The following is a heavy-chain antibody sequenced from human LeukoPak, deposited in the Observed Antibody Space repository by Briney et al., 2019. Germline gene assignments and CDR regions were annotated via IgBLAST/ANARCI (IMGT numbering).Heavy chain of an antibody. J-gene: IGHJ5*02. D-gene: IGHD3-16*02. CDR1: GYTFTSYD. CDR3: ARGPLVRLPSSFDP. CDR2: MNPNSGNT. Sequence: ASVKVSCKASGYTFTSYDINWVRQATGQGLEWMGWMNPNSGNTGSAQRFQGRVTMTRGTSISTAYMELSSLTSEDTAVYYCARGPLVRLPSSFDPWGQGTLVTVSS. V-gene: IGHV1-8*01.